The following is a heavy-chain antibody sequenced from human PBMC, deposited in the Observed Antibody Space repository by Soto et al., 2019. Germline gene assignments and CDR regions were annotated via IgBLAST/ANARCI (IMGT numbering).Heavy chain of an antibody. Sequence: QVQLQESGPGLLKPSQTLSLTCAVSGGSISHVYYYWSWIRQLPDKGLAWIGHIYNGGSTYNNPSHTSRVTISVDTSRNQFSLQLISVSAADTAVYYCATGPSGDIVDSWGQGILVTVSS. D-gene: IGHD7-27*01. CDR1: GGSISHVYYY. CDR3: ATGPSGDIVDS. V-gene: IGHV4-30-4*01. CDR2: IYNGGST. J-gene: IGHJ4*02.